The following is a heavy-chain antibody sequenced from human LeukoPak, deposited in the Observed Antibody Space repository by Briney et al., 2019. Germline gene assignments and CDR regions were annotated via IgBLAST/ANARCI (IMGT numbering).Heavy chain of an antibody. CDR2: ISGSGGST. CDR1: RFTFSSYG. Sequence: PGGSLRLSCAASRFTFSSYGMSRVRQAPGKGLEWVSSISGSGGSTYYADSVKGRFTISRDNSKNTLYLQMNSLRDEDTAVYYCAKSSYYDASGYYREYYFDYWGQGTLVTVSS. J-gene: IGHJ4*02. CDR3: AKSSYYDASGYYREYYFDY. V-gene: IGHV3-23*01. D-gene: IGHD3-22*01.